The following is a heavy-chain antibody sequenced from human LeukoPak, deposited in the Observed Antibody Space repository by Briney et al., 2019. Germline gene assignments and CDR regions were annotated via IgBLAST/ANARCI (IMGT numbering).Heavy chain of an antibody. CDR2: IKQDASER. D-gene: IGHD4-23*01. V-gene: IGHV3-7*01. J-gene: IGHJ4*02. CDR1: GFTFSSYW. Sequence: GGSLRLSCAASGFTFSSYWMSWVRQAPGEGLEWVANIKQDASERYYADSVKGRFTISRDNAKNSLYLQMSSLRAEGTAVYYCARGLVPPDYWGQGILVTVSS. CDR3: ARGLVPPDY.